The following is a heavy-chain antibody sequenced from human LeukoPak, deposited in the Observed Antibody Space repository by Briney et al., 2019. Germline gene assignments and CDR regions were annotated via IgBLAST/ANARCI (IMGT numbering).Heavy chain of an antibody. CDR1: GGSFSGYY. D-gene: IGHD1-26*01. V-gene: IGHV4-34*01. Sequence: PSETLSLTCAVSGGSFSGYYWSWLRQPPVKGLEWIGEINHSGSTTYNPSLKSRVTISVDTSKNQFSLKLSSVTAADTAVYYCARVPSGSYFEGDAFDIWGQGTMVTVSS. J-gene: IGHJ3*02. CDR3: ARVPSGSYFEGDAFDI. CDR2: INHSGST.